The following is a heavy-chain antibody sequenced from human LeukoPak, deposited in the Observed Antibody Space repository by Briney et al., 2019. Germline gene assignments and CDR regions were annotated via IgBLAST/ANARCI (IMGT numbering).Heavy chain of an antibody. V-gene: IGHV1-69*13. CDR2: IIPIFGTA. J-gene: IGHJ4*02. CDR1: GYTFTSYG. D-gene: IGHD2-2*01. Sequence: SVKVSCKASGYTFTSYGISWVRQAPGQGLEWMGGIIPIFGTANYAQKFQGRVTITADESTSTAYMELSSLRSKDTAVYYCARVDQLGYCSSTSCYVFDYWGQGTLVTVSS. CDR3: ARVDQLGYCSSTSCYVFDY.